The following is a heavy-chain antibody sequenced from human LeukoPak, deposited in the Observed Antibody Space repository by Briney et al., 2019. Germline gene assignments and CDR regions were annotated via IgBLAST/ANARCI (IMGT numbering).Heavy chain of an antibody. J-gene: IGHJ3*02. CDR3: AKDLFDSSSWYLGKAFDI. CDR2: IRYDGSNK. V-gene: IGHV3-30*02. D-gene: IGHD6-13*01. Sequence: GGSLRLSCAASGFTFSSYSMHWVRQAPGKGLEWVAFIRYDGSNKYYADSVKGRFTISRDNSKNTLYLQMNSLRAEDTAVYYCAKDLFDSSSWYLGKAFDIWGQGTMVTVSS. CDR1: GFTFSSYS.